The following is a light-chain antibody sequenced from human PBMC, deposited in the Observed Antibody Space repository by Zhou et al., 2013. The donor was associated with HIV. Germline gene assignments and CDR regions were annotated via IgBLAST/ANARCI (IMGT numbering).Light chain of an antibody. V-gene: IGKV1-8*01. CDR1: PGIDRY. CDR2: GAS. J-gene: IGKJ3*01. Sequence: AIRMTQSPSSLSASTGDRVTITCRASPGIDRYLAWYQQRPGKAPKLLIYGASTLQTGVPSRFSGSGSGTHFTLTISSVQPEDIATYYCQQYDNLPPFTFGPGTKVDIK. CDR3: QQYDNLPPFT.